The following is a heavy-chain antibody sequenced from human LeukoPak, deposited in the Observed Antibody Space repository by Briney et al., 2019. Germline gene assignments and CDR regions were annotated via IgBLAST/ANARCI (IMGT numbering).Heavy chain of an antibody. J-gene: IGHJ6*03. Sequence: PGGSLRLSCAASGFTFSSYWMHWVRQAPGKGLVWVSRINSDGSSTSYADSVKGRFTISRDNAKNTLYLQMNSLRAEDTAVYYCAREELTGDRLDYCYYMDVWGKGTTVTISS. CDR1: GFTFSSYW. V-gene: IGHV3-74*01. D-gene: IGHD7-27*01. CDR3: AREELTGDRLDYCYYMDV. CDR2: INSDGSST.